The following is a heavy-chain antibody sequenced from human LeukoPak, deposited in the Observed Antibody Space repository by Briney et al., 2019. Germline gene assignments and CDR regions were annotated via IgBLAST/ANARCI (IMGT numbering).Heavy chain of an antibody. CDR3: ARSISWHDGWFDP. J-gene: IGHJ5*02. CDR2: ISSDGSTT. D-gene: IGHD2-2*01. Sequence: GGSLRLSCAASGFTFSNYWMYWVRQAPGEGLVWVSRISSDGSTTANADSVTGRFTIPRDNTKSTLYLQMNRLRAEDTAVYFCARSISWHDGWFDPWGQGTLVTVSS. V-gene: IGHV3-74*01. CDR1: GFTFSNYW.